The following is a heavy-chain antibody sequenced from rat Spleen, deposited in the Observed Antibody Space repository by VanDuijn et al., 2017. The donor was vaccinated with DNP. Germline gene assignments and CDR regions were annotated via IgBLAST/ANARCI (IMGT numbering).Heavy chain of an antibody. J-gene: IGHJ2*01. CDR1: GFSLTSHH. CDR3: ASITTVFEY. Sequence: QVQLKESGPGLVQPSQTLSLACTFSGFSLTSHHVHWVRQPSGKGLEWMGIIGTGGTTEYNPILKSRLSISRDTSKSQVFLKMNSLQTEDTAMYFCASITTVFEYWGQGVMVTVSS. D-gene: IGHD1-1*01. V-gene: IGHV2-43*01. CDR2: IGTGGTT.